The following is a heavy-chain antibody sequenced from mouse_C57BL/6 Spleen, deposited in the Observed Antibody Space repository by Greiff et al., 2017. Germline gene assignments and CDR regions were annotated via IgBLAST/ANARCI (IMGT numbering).Heavy chain of an antibody. J-gene: IGHJ4*01. D-gene: IGHD2-4*01. V-gene: IGHV5-12*01. CDR2: ISNGGGST. CDR3: ARHNYDYPHYYAMDY. Sequence: EVTLVESGGGLVQPGGSLKLSCAASGFTFSDYYMYWVRQTPEKRLDWVAYISNGGGSTYYPDTVKGRFSISRDNAKNTLYLQMSRLKSEDTAMYYCARHNYDYPHYYAMDYWGQGTSVTVSS. CDR1: GFTFSDYY.